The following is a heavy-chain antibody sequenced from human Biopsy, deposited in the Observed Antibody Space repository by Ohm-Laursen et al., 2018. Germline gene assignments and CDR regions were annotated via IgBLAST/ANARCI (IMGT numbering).Heavy chain of an antibody. V-gene: IGHV1-18*01. J-gene: IGHJ4*02. CDR2: ISANSGNT. D-gene: IGHD6-19*01. Sequence: GSSVKVSCKASGYTLAGFGVGWVRQAPGQGLEWMGWISANSGNTNYAQKFQGRVTTTADTSTSTAYMELRSLTSDDTAIYYCARGMAVAVTLYYFDYWGQGSLLTVSS. CDR3: ARGMAVAVTLYYFDY. CDR1: GYTLAGFG.